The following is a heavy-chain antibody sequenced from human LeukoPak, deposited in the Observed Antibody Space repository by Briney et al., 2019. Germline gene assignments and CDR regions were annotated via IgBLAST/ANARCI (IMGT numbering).Heavy chain of an antibody. J-gene: IGHJ4*02. CDR2: VRYDGDNK. V-gene: IGHV3-30*02. D-gene: IGHD3-10*01. CDR3: AKDLRLWFGEFWEY. Sequence: GESLRLSCAASGFTFSSYAMNWVRQAPGKGLEWVAFVRYDGDNKYYADSVKGRFTISRDNSKNTLYLQMNSLRAEDTAVYYCAKDLRLWFGEFWEYWGQGTLVTVSS. CDR1: GFTFSSYA.